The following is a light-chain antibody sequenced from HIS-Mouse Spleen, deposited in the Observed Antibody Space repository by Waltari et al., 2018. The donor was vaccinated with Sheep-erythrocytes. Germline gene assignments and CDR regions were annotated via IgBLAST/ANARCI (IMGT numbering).Light chain of an antibody. CDR2: DVS. CDR1: SRDVGGYNY. CDR3: CSYAGSYNHV. J-gene: IGLJ1*01. V-gene: IGLV2-11*01. Sequence: QSALTQPRPVSGSPGQSVTIPCTGTSRDVGGYNYFPWYHQHPGKAPKLMIYDVSKRPSGVPDRFSGSKSGNTASLTISGLQAEDEADYYCCSYAGSYNHVFATGTKVTVL.